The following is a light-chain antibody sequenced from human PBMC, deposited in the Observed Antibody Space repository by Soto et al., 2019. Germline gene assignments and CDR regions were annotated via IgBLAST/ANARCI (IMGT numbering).Light chain of an antibody. V-gene: IGKV3-15*01. CDR3: QRTNSWPWT. Sequence: EIVMTQSPATLSVSPGERATLSCRASQSVSSKLAWYQQKPGQAPRLLIYDVSTRATGIPARFRGSGSGTEFTLTISGLQSEDFAVYYGQRTNSWPWTFGQGTKVEMK. J-gene: IGKJ1*01. CDR1: QSVSSK. CDR2: DVS.